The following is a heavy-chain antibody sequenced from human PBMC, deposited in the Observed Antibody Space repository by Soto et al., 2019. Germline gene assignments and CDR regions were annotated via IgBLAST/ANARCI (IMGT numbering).Heavy chain of an antibody. CDR3: ATKYYSYYYYGMDV. CDR1: GYSFTSYW. Sequence: PGESLKISCKGSGYSFTSYWIGWVRQMPGKGLEWMGRIDPSDSYTNYSPSFQGHVTISADKSISTAYLQWSSLKASDTAMYYCATKYYSYYYYGMDVWGQGTTVTVSS. V-gene: IGHV5-10-1*01. D-gene: IGHD3-10*01. J-gene: IGHJ6*02. CDR2: IDPSDSYT.